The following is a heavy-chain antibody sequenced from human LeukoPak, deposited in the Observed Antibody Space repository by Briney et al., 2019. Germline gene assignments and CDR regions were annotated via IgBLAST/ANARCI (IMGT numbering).Heavy chain of an antibody. J-gene: IGHJ4*02. CDR3: ARRSYDSTGYCDY. V-gene: IGHV3-74*01. D-gene: IGHD3-22*01. CDR2: INSDGSTT. Sequence: GGSLRLSCAASGFTFSSYWMHWVRQAPGKGLVWVARINSDGSTTTYADSVKGRFTISRDNAKNTLYLQMNSLRAEDTAVYYCARRSYDSTGYCDYWGQGTLDTVSS. CDR1: GFTFSSYW.